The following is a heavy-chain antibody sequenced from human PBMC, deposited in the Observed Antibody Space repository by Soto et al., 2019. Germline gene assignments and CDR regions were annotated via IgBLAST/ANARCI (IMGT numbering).Heavy chain of an antibody. V-gene: IGHV1-69*06. CDR1: GGTFSSYA. CDR3: ATTSYQPLKSPTLYYYYYGMDV. J-gene: IGHJ6*02. Sequence: GASVKVSCKASGGTFSSYAISWVRQAPGQGLEWMGGIIPIFGTANYAQKFQGRVTITADKSTSTAYMELSSLRSEDTAVYYCATTSYQPLKSPTLYYYYYGMDVWGQGTTVTVSS. D-gene: IGHD2-2*01. CDR2: IIPIFGTA.